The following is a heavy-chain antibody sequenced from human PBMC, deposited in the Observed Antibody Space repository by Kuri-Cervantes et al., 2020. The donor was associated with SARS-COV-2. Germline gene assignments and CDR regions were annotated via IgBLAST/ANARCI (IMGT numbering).Heavy chain of an antibody. Sequence: GGSLRLSCAASGFTFRTYNMHWVRQAPGKGLEWIALISFGGTKQSYTNSVRGRFTISRANSKSTLYLQMHNLRPEDTAVYYCARELTVTTPFDYWGQGTLVTVSS. CDR1: GFTFRTYN. J-gene: IGHJ4*02. D-gene: IGHD4-17*01. CDR3: ARELTVTTPFDY. CDR2: ISFGGTKQ. V-gene: IGHV3-30*10.